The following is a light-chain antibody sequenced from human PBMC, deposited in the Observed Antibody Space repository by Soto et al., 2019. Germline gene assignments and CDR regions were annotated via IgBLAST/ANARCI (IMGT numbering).Light chain of an antibody. CDR2: DVI. CDR3: CSYRSTRIVV. J-gene: IGLJ2*01. V-gene: IGLV2-11*01. Sequence: QSALTQPRSVSGSPGQSVTISCTGTSSDVGRYNFVSWYQQHPDKAPKLMIYDVIKRPSGVPDRFSGSKSGNTASLTIYGLQAEDEADYHCCSYRSTRIVVFGGGTKVNVL. CDR1: SSDVGRYNF.